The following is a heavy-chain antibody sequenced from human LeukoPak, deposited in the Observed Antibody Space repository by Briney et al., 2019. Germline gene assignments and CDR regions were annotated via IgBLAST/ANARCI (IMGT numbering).Heavy chain of an antibody. CDR3: ARVGVRACFDY. CDR2: INPNSGDT. J-gene: IGHJ4*02. V-gene: IGHV1-2*02. CDR1: GYNFIGYC. Sequence: ASVKVSCKTSGYNFIGYCIHWVRQAPGQGLEWMGWINPNSGDTNYAQKFQGRVTMTRDTPIRTVYMELSRLRSDDTAVYYCARVGVRACFDYWGQGTLVTVSS. D-gene: IGHD3-3*01.